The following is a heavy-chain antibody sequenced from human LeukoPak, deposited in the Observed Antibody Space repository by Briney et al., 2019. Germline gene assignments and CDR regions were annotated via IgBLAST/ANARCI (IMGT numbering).Heavy chain of an antibody. Sequence: GASVKVSCKASGYTFTSYGISWVRQAPGQGLEWMGWISAYNGNTNYAQKLQGRVTMTTDTSTSTAYMELRSLRSGDTAVYYCARDPKAIFSSMGKGFDPWGQGTLVTVSS. D-gene: IGHD3-3*01. CDR1: GYTFTSYG. CDR3: ARDPKAIFSSMGKGFDP. J-gene: IGHJ5*02. V-gene: IGHV1-18*01. CDR2: ISAYNGNT.